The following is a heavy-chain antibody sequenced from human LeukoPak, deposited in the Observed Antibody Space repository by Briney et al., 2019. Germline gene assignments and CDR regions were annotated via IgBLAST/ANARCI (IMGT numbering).Heavy chain of an antibody. CDR3: AKGWGIPIFGVVTN. V-gene: IGHV3-30*18. CDR2: ILYDGSNK. CDR1: GFTFSSYG. Sequence: GGSLRLSCAASGFTFSSYGMHWVRQAPGKGLEWVAVILYDGSNKYYTDSVKGRFTISRDNSKNTLYLVMSSLRAEDTAVYYCAKGWGIPIFGVVTNWGQGTLVTVSS. D-gene: IGHD3-3*01. J-gene: IGHJ4*02.